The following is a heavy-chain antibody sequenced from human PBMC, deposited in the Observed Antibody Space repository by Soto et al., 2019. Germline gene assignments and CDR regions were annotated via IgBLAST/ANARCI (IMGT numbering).Heavy chain of an antibody. D-gene: IGHD3-10*01. J-gene: IGHJ6*02. CDR2: IIPIFGTA. Sequence: QVQLVQSGAEVKKPGSSVKVSCKASGGTFSSYAISWVRQAPGQGLEWMGGIIPIFGTANYAQKFQGRVTINADESTSTAYMELSSLRSEDTAVYYCARGVWFGELLNYYYYGMDVWGQGTTVTVSS. V-gene: IGHV1-69*12. CDR3: ARGVWFGELLNYYYYGMDV. CDR1: GGTFSSYA.